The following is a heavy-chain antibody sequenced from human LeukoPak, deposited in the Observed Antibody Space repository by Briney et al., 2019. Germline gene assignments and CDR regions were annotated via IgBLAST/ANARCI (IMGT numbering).Heavy chain of an antibody. D-gene: IGHD6-19*01. V-gene: IGHV1-18*01. CDR1: GYTFTSYG. Sequence: ASVKVSCKASGYTFTSYGIGWVRQAPGQGPEWMGWISAYNGNTNYAQKLQGRVTMTTDTSTSTAYMELRSLRSDDTAVYYCARDQGMYSSGWYEVDYWGQGTLVTVSS. CDR3: ARDQGMYSSGWYEVDY. CDR2: ISAYNGNT. J-gene: IGHJ4*02.